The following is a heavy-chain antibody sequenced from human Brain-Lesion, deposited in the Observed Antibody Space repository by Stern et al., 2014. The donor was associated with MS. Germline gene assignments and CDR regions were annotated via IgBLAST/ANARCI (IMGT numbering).Heavy chain of an antibody. J-gene: IGHJ5*02. CDR1: GGTFMTYR. V-gene: IGHV1-69*06. Sequence: QVQLVQSGPEVKKPGSSLKVSCKGSGGTFMTYRITWVRQAPGKGLEWMGPIIPIFGSPNYAQKFQGRVTITADRSTATVYMNLSSLKSDDAAVYYCAKDGPALVTNWFDPWGRGTLVTVSS. CDR3: AKDGPALVTNWFDP. D-gene: IGHD5-18*01. CDR2: IIPIFGSP.